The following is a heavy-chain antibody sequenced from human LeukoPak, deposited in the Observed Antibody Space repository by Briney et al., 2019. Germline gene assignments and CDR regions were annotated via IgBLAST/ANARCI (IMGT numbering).Heavy chain of an antibody. CDR3: ASLSPSIAAMDV. D-gene: IGHD6-13*01. CDR1: GGSISSYY. CDR2: IYTSGST. Sequence: SETLSLTCTVSGGSISSYYWSWIRQPAGKGLEWIGRIYTSGSTNYNPSLKSRVTMSVDTSKNQFSLKLSSVTAADTAVYYCASLSPSIAAMDVWGQGTTVTVSS. V-gene: IGHV4-4*07. J-gene: IGHJ6*02.